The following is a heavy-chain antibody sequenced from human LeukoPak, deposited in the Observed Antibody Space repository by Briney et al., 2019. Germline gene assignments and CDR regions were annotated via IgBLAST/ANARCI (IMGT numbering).Heavy chain of an antibody. CDR3: ARRSSRAFDI. CDR2: ISAYNGNT. CDR1: GDTFSSYV. Sequence: GASVKVSCKASGDTFSSYVISWVRQAPGQGLEWMGWISAYNGNTNYAQKLQGRVTITRNTSISTAYMELSSLRSEDTAVYYCARRSSRAFDIWGQGTMVTVSS. J-gene: IGHJ3*02. V-gene: IGHV1-8*03. D-gene: IGHD2-2*01.